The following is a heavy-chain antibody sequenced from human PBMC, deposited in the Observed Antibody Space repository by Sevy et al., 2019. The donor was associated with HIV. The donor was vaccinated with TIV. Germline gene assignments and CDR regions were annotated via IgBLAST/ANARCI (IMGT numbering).Heavy chain of an antibody. J-gene: IGHJ4*02. CDR2: IYYSGST. Sequence: SETLSLTCTVSGGSISSYYWSWIRQPPGKGLEWIGYIYYSGSTNYNPSLKSRVTISVDTSKNQFSLKLSSVTAADTAVYYCARVGYCSGGSCYSGLYNYWGQGTLVTVSS. CDR1: GGSISSYY. D-gene: IGHD2-15*01. V-gene: IGHV4-59*01. CDR3: ARVGYCSGGSCYSGLYNY.